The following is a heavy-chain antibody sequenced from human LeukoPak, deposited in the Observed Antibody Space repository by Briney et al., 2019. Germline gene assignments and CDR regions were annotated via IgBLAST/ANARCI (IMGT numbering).Heavy chain of an antibody. CDR1: GYTFTGYY. V-gene: IGHV1-69*06. CDR2: IIPIFGTA. Sequence: GASVKVSCKASGYTFTGYYMHWVRQAPGQGLEWMGGIIPIFGTANYAQKFQGRVTITADKSTSTAYMELSSLRSEDTAVYYCARGSGYAPEDYYYYYYMDVWGKGTTVTVSS. D-gene: IGHD5-12*01. CDR3: ARGSGYAPEDYYYYYYMDV. J-gene: IGHJ6*03.